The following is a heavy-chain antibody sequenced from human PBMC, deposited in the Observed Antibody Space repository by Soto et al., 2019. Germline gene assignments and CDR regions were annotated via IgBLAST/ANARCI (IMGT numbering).Heavy chain of an antibody. CDR1: GGSISSGGYY. CDR3: ARDRRDYYDSSGYPYWYFDL. D-gene: IGHD3-22*01. V-gene: IGHV4-31*03. J-gene: IGHJ2*01. Sequence: QVQLQESGPGLVKPSQTLSLTCTVSGGSISSGGYYWSWIRQHPGKGLEWIGYIYYSGSTYYNPSLKSRVTLSVDTSKTQSSLKLSSVTAADTAVYYCARDRRDYYDSSGYPYWYFDLWGRGTLVTVSS. CDR2: IYYSGST.